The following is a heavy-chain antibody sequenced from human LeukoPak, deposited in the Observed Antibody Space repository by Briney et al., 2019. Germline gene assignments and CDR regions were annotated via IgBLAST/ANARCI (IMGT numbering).Heavy chain of an antibody. J-gene: IGHJ4*02. CDR3: AIESGLVGYSYGAFDY. Sequence: ASVKVSCKASGYTFTSYGISWVRQAPGQGLEWMGWISAYNGNTNYAQKLQGRVTMTTDTSTSTAYMELRSLRSDGTAVYYCAIESGLVGYSYGAFDYWGQGTLVTVSS. CDR1: GYTFTSYG. CDR2: ISAYNGNT. V-gene: IGHV1-18*01. D-gene: IGHD5-18*01.